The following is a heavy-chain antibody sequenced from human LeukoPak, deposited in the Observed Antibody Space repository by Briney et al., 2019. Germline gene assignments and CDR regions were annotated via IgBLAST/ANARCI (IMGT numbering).Heavy chain of an antibody. Sequence: GGSLRLSCAASGFTFSSYSMNWVRQAPGKGLEWVSSISSSSSYIYYADSVKGRFTISRDNSKNTLYLQMNSLRAEDTAVYYCAKASVGASETQDYWGQGTLVTVSS. CDR1: GFTFSSYS. CDR2: ISSSSSYI. V-gene: IGHV3-21*01. D-gene: IGHD1-26*01. J-gene: IGHJ4*02. CDR3: AKASVGASETQDY.